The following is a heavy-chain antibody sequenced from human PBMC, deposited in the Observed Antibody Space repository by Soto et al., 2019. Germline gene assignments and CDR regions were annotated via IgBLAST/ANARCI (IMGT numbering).Heavy chain of an antibody. Sequence: SETLSLTCTVSGGSISSGDYYWSWIRQPPGKGLEWIGYIYYSGSTYYNPSLKSRVTISVDTSKNQFSLKLSSVTAADTAVYYCARVFWGVANWFDPWGQGTLVTISS. V-gene: IGHV4-30-4*01. J-gene: IGHJ5*02. CDR1: GGSISSGDYY. CDR3: ARVFWGVANWFDP. CDR2: IYYSGST. D-gene: IGHD7-27*01.